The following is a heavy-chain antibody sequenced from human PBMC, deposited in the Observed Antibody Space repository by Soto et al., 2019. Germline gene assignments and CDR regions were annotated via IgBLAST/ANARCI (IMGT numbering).Heavy chain of an antibody. V-gene: IGHV3-33*01. CDR3: ARDPGDIAAVISDYFDY. J-gene: IGHJ4*02. CDR2: IWYDGSNK. D-gene: IGHD6-13*01. Sequence: QVQLVESGGGVVQPGRSLRLSCAASGFTFSSYGMHWVRQAPGKGLEWVAVIWYDGSNKYYADSVKGRFTISRDNSKNTLYLQMNSRRAEDTAVYYCARDPGDIAAVISDYFDYWGQVTRVTVSS. CDR1: GFTFSSYG.